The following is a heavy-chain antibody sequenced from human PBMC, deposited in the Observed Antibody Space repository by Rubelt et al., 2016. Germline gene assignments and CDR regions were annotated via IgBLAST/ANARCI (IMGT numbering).Heavy chain of an antibody. Sequence: DGSNKHYADSVKGRFTIPRDNSKNTLYLQMNSLRAEDTAVYYCARVVGGMDVWGQGTTVTVSS. D-gene: IGHD2-15*01. CDR2: DGSNK. J-gene: IGHJ6*02. V-gene: IGHV3-30*01. CDR3: ARVVGGMDV.